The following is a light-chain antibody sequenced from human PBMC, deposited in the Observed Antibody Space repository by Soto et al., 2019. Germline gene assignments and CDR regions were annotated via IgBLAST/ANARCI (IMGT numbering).Light chain of an antibody. CDR1: SSDVGYYNY. V-gene: IGLV2-14*01. Sequence: QSALTQPASVSGSPGQSITISCTGSSSDVGYYNYVSWYQQHPGKAPKLMIFEVSNRPSGVSDRFSGSKSDNTASLTISGLQAEDEADYYCTSYTTSNTLVFGGGTQLTVL. J-gene: IGLJ2*01. CDR2: EVS. CDR3: TSYTTSNTLV.